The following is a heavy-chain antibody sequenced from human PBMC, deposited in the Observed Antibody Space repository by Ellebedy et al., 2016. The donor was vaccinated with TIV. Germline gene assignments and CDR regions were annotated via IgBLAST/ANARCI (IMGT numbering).Heavy chain of an antibody. Sequence: GESLKISCIVSGFTLNNYNLNWVRRAPGKGLQWVASISFLSQYKRYGESVKGRFTISRNNAENSLHLQMDSLRDDDTAMYFCTRDAGAWGAADPFDIWGQGSLVTVSS. D-gene: IGHD1-26*01. J-gene: IGHJ3*02. V-gene: IGHV3-21*06. CDR3: TRDAGAWGAADPFDI. CDR1: GFTLNNYN. CDR2: ISFLSQYK.